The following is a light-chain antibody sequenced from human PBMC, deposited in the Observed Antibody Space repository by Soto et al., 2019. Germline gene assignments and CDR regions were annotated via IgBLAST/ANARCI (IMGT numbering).Light chain of an antibody. CDR1: QSISSW. CDR3: QQYNSYSIT. Sequence: IQMTQSPSTLSATVGDRVIINCRASQSISSWLAWYQQKPGKAPKLLIYKASSLESGVPSRFSGSGSGTEFTLTISSLQPDDFATYYCQQYNSYSITFGQGTRLEI. CDR2: KAS. J-gene: IGKJ5*01. V-gene: IGKV1-5*03.